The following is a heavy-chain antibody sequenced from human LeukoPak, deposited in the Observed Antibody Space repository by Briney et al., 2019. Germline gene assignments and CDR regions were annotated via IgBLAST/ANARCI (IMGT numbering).Heavy chain of an antibody. CDR3: ARGSQVPVYPNPYNWFDP. CDR1: GGSFSSYY. D-gene: IGHD2-2*01. J-gene: IGHJ5*02. Sequence: SETLSLTCTVSGGSFSSYYWNWIRQSAGKGLEWIGRIYTSGSTNYNPSLKSRVTMSIDTSENQFSLKLSSVTAADTAVYYCARGSQVPVYPNPYNWFDPWGQGTLVTVSS. CDR2: IYTSGST. V-gene: IGHV4-4*07.